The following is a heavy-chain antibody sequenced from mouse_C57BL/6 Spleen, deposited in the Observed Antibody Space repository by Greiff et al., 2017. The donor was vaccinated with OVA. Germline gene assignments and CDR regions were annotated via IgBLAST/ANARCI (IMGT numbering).Heavy chain of an antibody. J-gene: IGHJ3*01. D-gene: IGHD3-2*02. Sequence: DVMLVESGGDLVKPGGSLKLSCAASGFTFSSYGMSWVRQTSDKRLEWVATISSGGSYTYYPDSVKGRFTISRDNAKNTLYLQMSSLKSEDTAMYYCARKGSSGPAWFAYWGQGTLVTVSA. V-gene: IGHV5-6*02. CDR2: ISSGGSYT. CDR3: ARKGSSGPAWFAY. CDR1: GFTFSSYG.